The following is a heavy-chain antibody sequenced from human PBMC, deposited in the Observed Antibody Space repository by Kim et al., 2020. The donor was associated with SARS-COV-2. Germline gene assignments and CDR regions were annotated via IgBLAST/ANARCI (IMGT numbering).Heavy chain of an antibody. CDR2: IWYDGSNK. D-gene: IGHD5-18*01. Sequence: GGSLRLSCAASGFTFSSYGMHWVRQAPGKGLEWVAVIWYDGSNKYYADSVKGRFTISRDNSKNTLYLQMNSLRAEDTAVYYCARDGGGGYGWFDYWGQGTLVTVSS. V-gene: IGHV3-33*01. CDR3: ARDGGGGYGWFDY. CDR1: GFTFSSYG. J-gene: IGHJ4*02.